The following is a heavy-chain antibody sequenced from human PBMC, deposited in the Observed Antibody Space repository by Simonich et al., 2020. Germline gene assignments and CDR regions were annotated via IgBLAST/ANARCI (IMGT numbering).Heavy chain of an antibody. V-gene: IGHV4-34*01. CDR3: ASPSGSYACGHAFDI. CDR1: GGSFMGYY. D-gene: IGHD1-26*01. J-gene: IGHJ3*02. CDR2: INHSGRT. Sequence: QVQLQQWGAGLLKPSETLSLTCAVYGGSFMGYYWSGIRRPPGKGLEWGGEINHSGRTNYNPSLQSRVTISVDTSKNQFSLKLSSVTAADTAVYYCASPSGSYACGHAFDIWGQGTMVTVSS.